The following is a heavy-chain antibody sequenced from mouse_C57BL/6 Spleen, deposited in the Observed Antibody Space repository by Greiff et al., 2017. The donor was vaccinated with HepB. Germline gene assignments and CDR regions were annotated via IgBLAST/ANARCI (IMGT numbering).Heavy chain of an antibody. CDR3: ARSEAWFDGNGYFDV. CDR1: GYTFTSYW. Sequence: QLQQSGAAPPKPGASVKLSCKASGYTFTSYWMHWVKQRPGQGLEWIGYINPSSGYTKYNQKFKDKVTLTADKSSSTAYMQLSSLTYEDSAVYYCARSEAWFDGNGYFDVWGTGTTVTVSS. V-gene: IGHV1-7*01. D-gene: IGHD2-1*01. J-gene: IGHJ1*03. CDR2: INPSSGYT.